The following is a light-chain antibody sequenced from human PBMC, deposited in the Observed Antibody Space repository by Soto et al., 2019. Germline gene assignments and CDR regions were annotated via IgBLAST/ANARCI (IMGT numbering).Light chain of an antibody. V-gene: IGLV2-11*01. CDR3: CAYAYSHVV. CDR2: AVT. J-gene: IGLJ2*01. CDR1: SDDVGAYDY. Sequence: QSVLTQPPSVSGSPGQSVTISCTGTSDDVGAYDYVSWYQQHPGKAPKRMIYAVTKRPSGVPDRFSGSKSGNTASLTISGLQAEDEADYYCCAYAYSHVVFGGGTKLTV.